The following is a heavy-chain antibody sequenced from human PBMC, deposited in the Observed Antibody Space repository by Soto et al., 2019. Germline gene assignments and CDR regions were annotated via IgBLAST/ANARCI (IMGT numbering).Heavy chain of an antibody. Sequence: QVQLVQSGAEVKKPGASVKVSCKATGYTFTSYGISWMRQAPGQELDGMGWISAYNGNTNYAQSLQGRVTMTTDTSTSTAYTELRSLRSDDKDVYYFARDPPPPDYWGQGTLVTVSS. CDR1: GYTFTSYG. CDR3: ARDPPPPDY. CDR2: ISAYNGNT. J-gene: IGHJ4*02. V-gene: IGHV1-18*01.